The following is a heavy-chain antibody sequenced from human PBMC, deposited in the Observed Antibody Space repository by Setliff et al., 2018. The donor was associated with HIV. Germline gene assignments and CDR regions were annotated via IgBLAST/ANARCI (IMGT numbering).Heavy chain of an antibody. CDR2: ISSSGPYI. D-gene: IGHD3-10*01. CDR3: AKEVRVTTAFDL. CDR1: GFTFSTHT. V-gene: IGHV3-21*04. J-gene: IGHJ5*02. Sequence: GGSLRLSCAASGFTFSTHTMNWVRQAPGKGLEWVSSISSSGPYIYYADPVKGRFTISRDNAKNSLYLQTNSLGDEDTALYYCAKEVRVTTAFDLWGQGTLVTVSS.